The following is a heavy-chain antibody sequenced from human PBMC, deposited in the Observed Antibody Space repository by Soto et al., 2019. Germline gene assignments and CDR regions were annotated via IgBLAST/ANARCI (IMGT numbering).Heavy chain of an antibody. CDR3: ARDLGLNI. J-gene: IGHJ3*02. CDR2: ISTSSSSI. CDR1: GFTLSSFS. D-gene: IGHD6-19*01. V-gene: IGHV3-21*01. Sequence: EMQLVESGGGLVKPGGSLRLSCTASGFTLSSFSMNWVRQAPGKGLEWVSSISTSSSSIYYADSVKGRFTISRDNAKNSLYLQMNSLRAEDTAVYYCARDLGLNIWGQGTMVTVSS.